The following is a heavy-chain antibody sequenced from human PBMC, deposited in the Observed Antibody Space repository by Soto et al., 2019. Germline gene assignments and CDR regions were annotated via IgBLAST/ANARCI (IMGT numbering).Heavy chain of an antibody. J-gene: IGHJ4*02. CDR2: ISSSSSYI. CDR1: GFTFSSYS. D-gene: IGHD3-9*01. CDR3: AREGNPRYYDILTGYYRHFDY. V-gene: IGHV3-21*01. Sequence: GGSLRLSCAASGFTFSSYSMNWVRQAPGKGLEWVSSISSSSSYIYYADSVKGRFTISRDNAKNSLYLQMNSLRAEDTAVYYCAREGNPRYYDILTGYYRHFDYWGQGTLVTVSS.